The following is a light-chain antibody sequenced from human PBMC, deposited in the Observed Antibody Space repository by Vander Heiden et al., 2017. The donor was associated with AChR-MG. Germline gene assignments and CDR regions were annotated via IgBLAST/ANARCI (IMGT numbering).Light chain of an antibody. CDR1: SSNIGSNT. CDR2: IDN. V-gene: IGLV1-44*01. J-gene: IGLJ3*02. CDR3: AVWDDSLSGVV. Sequence: QSVLTQPPTASGTPGQRVTISCSGSSSNIGSNTVTWYQQHPGTAPKLLIYIDNYRPSGVADRFSGSKSGTSASLAISGLRSEDEADYYCAVWDDSLSGVVFGGGTKLIVL.